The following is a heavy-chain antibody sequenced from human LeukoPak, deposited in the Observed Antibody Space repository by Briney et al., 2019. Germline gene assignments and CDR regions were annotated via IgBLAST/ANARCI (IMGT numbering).Heavy chain of an antibody. D-gene: IGHD4-23*01. V-gene: IGHV3-23*01. J-gene: IGHJ6*03. CDR3: ARTNYGGNQYYYYYYYMDV. CDR2: ISGSGGST. Sequence: GGSLRLSCAASGFTFSSYAMSWVRQAPVKGLEWVSAISGSGGSTYYADSVKGRFTISRDNSKNTLYLQMNSLRAEDTAVYYCARTNYGGNQYYYYYYYMDVWGKGTTVTVSS. CDR1: GFTFSSYA.